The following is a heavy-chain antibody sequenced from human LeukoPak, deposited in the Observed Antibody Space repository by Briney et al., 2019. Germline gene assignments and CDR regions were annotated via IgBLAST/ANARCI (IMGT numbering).Heavy chain of an antibody. Sequence: SVTLSLTCAVYGGTFSGYYWSWIRQPPGKGLEWIREINHSKSTNYNRSLKSLVTFSADTSKNPLSLKLSPVTAADTAVYYCASAALRYFDWFTPLGSKNAFDIWGQGTMVTVSS. CDR2: INHSKST. V-gene: IGHV4-34*01. CDR1: GGTFSGYY. CDR3: ASAALRYFDWFTPLGSKNAFDI. D-gene: IGHD3-9*01. J-gene: IGHJ3*02.